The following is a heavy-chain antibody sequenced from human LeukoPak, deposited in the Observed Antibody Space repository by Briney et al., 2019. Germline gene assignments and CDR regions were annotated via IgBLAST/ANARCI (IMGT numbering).Heavy chain of an antibody. V-gene: IGHV3-7*03. CDR2: IKQDGSEK. D-gene: IGHD6-13*01. CDR3: AREGAAAGTDY. CDR1: GFTFSRYW. Sequence: GASLRLSCAASGFTFSRYWMSWVRQAPGKGLEWVANIKQDGSEKYYVDSVKGRFTISRDNAKTSLYLQMNSLRAEDTAVYYCAREGAAAGTDYWGQGTLVTVSS. J-gene: IGHJ4*02.